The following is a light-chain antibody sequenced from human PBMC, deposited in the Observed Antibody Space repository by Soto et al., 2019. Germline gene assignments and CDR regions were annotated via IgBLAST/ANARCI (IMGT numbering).Light chain of an antibody. CDR1: GSNIGNNF. V-gene: IGLV1-51*01. CDR3: GTWDNSLSVVV. CDR2: DDN. J-gene: IGLJ3*02. Sequence: QSVLTQPPSVSAAPGQKVTMSCSGSGSNIGNNFVSWYQQFPGTAPKLLIYDDNKRPTGIPDRFSASKSGTSATLGITGLQNGDEADYYCGTWDNSLSVVVFGGGTKVTVL.